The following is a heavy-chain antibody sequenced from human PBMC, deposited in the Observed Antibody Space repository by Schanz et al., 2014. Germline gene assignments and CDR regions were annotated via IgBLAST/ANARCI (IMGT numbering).Heavy chain of an antibody. Sequence: QVQLVQSGAEVKKPGASVKVSCKASGYTFTSYDINWVRQATGQGLEWMGWMNSKTGNTGYAQRFQGRVTMTTDTSTSTAYMELSSLRSEDTAVYYCARGGFFDSTSFDSWGQGTLVTISS. CDR1: GYTFTSYD. V-gene: IGHV1-8*01. J-gene: IGHJ4*02. CDR3: ARGGFFDSTSFDS. D-gene: IGHD2-2*01. CDR2: MNSKTGNT.